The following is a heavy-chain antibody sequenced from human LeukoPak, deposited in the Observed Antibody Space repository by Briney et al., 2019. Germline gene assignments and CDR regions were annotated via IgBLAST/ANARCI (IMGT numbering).Heavy chain of an antibody. CDR3: ALQGLYYDFWSGYFDY. D-gene: IGHD3-3*01. J-gene: IGHJ4*02. V-gene: IGHV5-51*01. CDR2: IYPGDSDT. CDR1: GCSFTSYW. Sequence: GESLKISCKGSGCSFTSYWIGWVRQMPGKGLEWMGIIYPGDSDTRYSPSFQGQVTISADKSISTAYLQWSSLKASDTAMYYCALQGLYYDFWSGYFDYWGQGTLVTVSS.